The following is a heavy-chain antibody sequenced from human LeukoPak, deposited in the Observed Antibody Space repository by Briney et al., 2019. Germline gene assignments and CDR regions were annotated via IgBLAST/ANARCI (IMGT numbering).Heavy chain of an antibody. D-gene: IGHD3-9*01. CDR1: GFTFSSYG. J-gene: IGHJ4*02. CDR3: TKVTGFVWLFPFDS. Sequence: GSLRLSCAASGFTFSSYGMHWVRQAPGKGLEWVAVISYDGTNKYYADSVKGRFTISRDNSKNTLYLQMNSLRPEDTAVYYCTKVTGFVWLFPFDSWGQGTLVTVSS. CDR2: ISYDGTNK. V-gene: IGHV3-30*18.